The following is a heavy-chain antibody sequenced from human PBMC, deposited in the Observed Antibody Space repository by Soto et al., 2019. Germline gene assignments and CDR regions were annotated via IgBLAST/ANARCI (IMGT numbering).Heavy chain of an antibody. J-gene: IGHJ4*02. CDR3: ARDGLLFSGPYRPSRFDY. D-gene: IGHD3-16*02. V-gene: IGHV3-7*03. Sequence: GALIVPCSACGFKFSDYWMSWVRQAPGKGLEWVGNIKHDTSEAHYADSVKVRFTITRDNIKNFLFLQMNGLRSDDTASYYCARDGLLFSGPYRPSRFDYWGLGTLVTVYS. CDR1: GFKFSDYW. CDR2: IKHDTSEA.